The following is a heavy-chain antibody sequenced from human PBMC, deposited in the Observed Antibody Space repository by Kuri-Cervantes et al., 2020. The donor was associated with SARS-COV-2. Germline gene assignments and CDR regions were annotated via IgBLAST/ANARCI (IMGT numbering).Heavy chain of an antibody. D-gene: IGHD3-10*01. CDR2: IYYSGST. CDR3: ARTYGSGTPPYY. Sequence: SETLSLTCTVSGGSISSYYWSWIRQAPGKGLEWIGYIYYSGSTNYNPSLKSRVTISVDTSKNQFSLKLSSVTAADTAVYYCARTYGSGTPPYYWGQGTLVTVSS. J-gene: IGHJ4*02. CDR1: GGSISSYY. V-gene: IGHV4-59*12.